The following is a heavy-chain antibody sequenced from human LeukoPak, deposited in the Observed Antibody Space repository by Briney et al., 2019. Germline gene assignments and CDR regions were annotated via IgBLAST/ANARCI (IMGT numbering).Heavy chain of an antibody. CDR2: IYYPGST. CDR1: GGSISSISYY. Sequence: SETLSLTCPVSGGSISSISYYWAWIRQPPGEGLEWSGSIYYPGSTYYNPSLKSRVTISLDTSENQFSLKLTSVTAADTAVYYCARWEYYSSSRHPAGDWGQGTLVTVSS. CDR3: ARWEYYSSSRHPAGD. V-gene: IGHV4-39*01. D-gene: IGHD6-13*01. J-gene: IGHJ4*02.